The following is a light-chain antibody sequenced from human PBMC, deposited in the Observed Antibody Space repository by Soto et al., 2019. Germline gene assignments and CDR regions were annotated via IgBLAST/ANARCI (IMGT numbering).Light chain of an antibody. Sequence: DIPMTQSPSSLSASVGDRVSITCRASQGITNYLAWYQQKAGKAPKLLTYAASTLQSGVPSRFSGSGSGTDFSLTISSLQPEDVATYYCQKYNGAPWTFVQGTKVEIK. CDR3: QKYNGAPWT. CDR1: QGITNY. V-gene: IGKV1-27*01. CDR2: AAS. J-gene: IGKJ1*01.